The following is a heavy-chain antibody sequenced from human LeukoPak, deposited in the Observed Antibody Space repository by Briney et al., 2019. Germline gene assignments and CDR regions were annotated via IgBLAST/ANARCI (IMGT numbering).Heavy chain of an antibody. D-gene: IGHD2-8*01. Sequence: PGGSLRLSCTASGFTFGDYAMSWFRQAPGKGLEWVGFIRSKAYGGTTEYAASVKGRFTISRDDSKSIAYLQMNSLKTEDTAVYYCTRDLGTEKDIVLMVYANWGQGTLVTVSS. CDR1: GFTFGDYA. J-gene: IGHJ4*02. V-gene: IGHV3-49*03. CDR3: TRDLGTEKDIVLMVYAN. CDR2: IRSKAYGGTT.